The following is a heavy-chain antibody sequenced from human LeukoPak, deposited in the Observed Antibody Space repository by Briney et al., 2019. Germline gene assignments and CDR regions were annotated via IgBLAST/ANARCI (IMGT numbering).Heavy chain of an antibody. CDR1: GYTFTGYY. J-gene: IGHJ1*01. D-gene: IGHD6-19*01. Sequence: ASVTVSCKASGYTFTGYYMHWVRQAPGQGLEWMGRINPNSGGTNYAQKFQGRVTMTRDTSISTAYMELSRLRSDDTAVYYCARPEVQWLGQYEYFQHWGQGTLVTVSS. CDR3: ARPEVQWLGQYEYFQH. V-gene: IGHV1-2*06. CDR2: INPNSGGT.